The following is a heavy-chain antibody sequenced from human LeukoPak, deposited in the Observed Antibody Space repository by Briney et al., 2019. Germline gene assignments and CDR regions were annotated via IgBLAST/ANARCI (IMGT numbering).Heavy chain of an antibody. CDR2: IKQDGSEE. V-gene: IGHV3-7*01. CDR3: VRPFDY. J-gene: IGHJ4*02. CDR1: GFTFSTYW. Sequence: GGSLRLSCAASGFTFSTYWMTWVRQAPGKGLEWVANIKQDGSEELYVDSVKGRFTISRDNAKNSLYLQMNSLRVEDTAVYYCVRPFDYWGQGTLVTVPS.